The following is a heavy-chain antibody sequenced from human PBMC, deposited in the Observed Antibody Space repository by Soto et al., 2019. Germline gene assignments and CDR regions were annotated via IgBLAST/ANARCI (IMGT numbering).Heavy chain of an antibody. CDR2: IIPIFGTA. CDR1: EAPFSSIA. CDR3: GRDLVKDTAMVPYYYGGVDV. V-gene: IGHV1-69*13. J-gene: IGHJ6*02. D-gene: IGHD5-18*01. Sequence: SGRVSCKLSEAPFSSIAFSWVRQAPGQGLEWMGGIIPIFGTANYAQKFQGRVTITADESKSTAYMELSSLGSEDPAVYYCGRDLVKDTAMVPYYYGGVDVWGQGTTVTVSS.